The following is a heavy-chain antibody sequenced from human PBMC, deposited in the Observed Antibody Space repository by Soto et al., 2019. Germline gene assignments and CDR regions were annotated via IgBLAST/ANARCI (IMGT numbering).Heavy chain of an antibody. CDR2: ISHLETT. J-gene: IGHJ4*02. V-gene: IGHV4-30-2*06. D-gene: IGHD3-22*01. CDR1: GVTMSYGGYS. CDR3: ARESSGNLSHVFDY. Sequence: LSLTCSVSGVTMSYGGYSWSWIRQSPGKGLEWLGYISHLETTYYNPSLKSRVTMSVDTSKNHFSLKLTSVTAADTAVYSCARESSGNLSHVFDYWGQGTLVTVSS.